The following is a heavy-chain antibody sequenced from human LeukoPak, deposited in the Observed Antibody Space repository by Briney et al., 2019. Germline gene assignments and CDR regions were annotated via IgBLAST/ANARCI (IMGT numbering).Heavy chain of an antibody. CDR3: VRDWGYDSSGYWQKYFDT. Sequence: PPGGSLRLSCAASGFTFSSYSMNWVRQAPGKGLVWVSRINHDGSSTNYADSVKGRFTISRDNAKNTLYLQMNSLRAEDTAVYYCVRDWGYDSSGYWQKYFDTWGQGTLVTVSS. D-gene: IGHD3-22*01. CDR1: GFTFSSYS. J-gene: IGHJ4*02. CDR2: INHDGSST. V-gene: IGHV3-74*01.